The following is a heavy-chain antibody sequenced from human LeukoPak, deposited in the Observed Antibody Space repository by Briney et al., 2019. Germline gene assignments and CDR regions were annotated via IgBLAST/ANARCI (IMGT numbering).Heavy chain of an antibody. CDR3: ARDPAGASSSWYYFDN. D-gene: IGHD6-13*01. CDR1: GFTLSGYS. J-gene: IGHJ4*02. CDR2: ITSSSNYI. V-gene: IGHV3-21*04. Sequence: GGSLRLSCAASGFTLSGYSTTWVRQAPGKGLECVSFITSSSNYIYYADSVKGRFTISRDTAKNSLYLQMSSLRTEDTAMYYCARDPAGASSSWYYFDNWGQGTLVTVSS.